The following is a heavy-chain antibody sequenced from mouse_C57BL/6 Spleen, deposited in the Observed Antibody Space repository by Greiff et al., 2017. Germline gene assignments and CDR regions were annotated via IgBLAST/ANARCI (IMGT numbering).Heavy chain of an antibody. CDR3: AREGAYDYDRYWYFDV. Sequence: DVQLQESGPGMVKPSQSLSLTCTVTGYSITSGYDWHWIRHFPGNKLEWMGYISYSGSTNYNPSLKSRISITHDTSKNHFFLKLNSVTTEDTATYYCAREGAYDYDRYWYFDVWGTGTTVTVSS. D-gene: IGHD2-4*01. V-gene: IGHV3-1*01. CDR1: GYSITSGYD. J-gene: IGHJ1*03. CDR2: ISYSGST.